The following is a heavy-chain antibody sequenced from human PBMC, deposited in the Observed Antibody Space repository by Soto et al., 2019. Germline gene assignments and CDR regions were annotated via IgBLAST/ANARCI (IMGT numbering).Heavy chain of an antibody. D-gene: IGHD5-18*01. J-gene: IGHJ4*02. CDR1: GGSISSSSYY. CDR2: IYYSGST. V-gene: IGHV4-39*01. Sequence: SETLSLTCTVSGGSISSSSYYWGWIRQPPGKGLEWIGSIYYSGSTYYNPSLKSRVTISVDTSKNQFSLKLSSVTAADTAVYYCARIAYGYSLDYWGQGTLVTVSS. CDR3: ARIAYGYSLDY.